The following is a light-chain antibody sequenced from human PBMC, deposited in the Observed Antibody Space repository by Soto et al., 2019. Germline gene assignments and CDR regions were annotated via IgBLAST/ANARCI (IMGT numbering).Light chain of an antibody. J-gene: IGKJ5*01. Sequence: EVVLTQSAGSLSLSPGERATLSCRAIQIVTSSYLAWYQQKPGQAPRLLIYGASTRATGIPARFSGSGSGTEFTLTLSSLQSEDFAVYYCQQYNNWPPITFGQGTRLEIK. CDR1: QIVTSSY. CDR3: QQYNNWPPIT. CDR2: GAS. V-gene: IGKV3-15*01.